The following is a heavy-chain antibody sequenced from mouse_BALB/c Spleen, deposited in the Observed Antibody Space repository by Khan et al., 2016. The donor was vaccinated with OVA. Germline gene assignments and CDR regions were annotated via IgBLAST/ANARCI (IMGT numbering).Heavy chain of an antibody. Sequence: EVQLVESGPGLVKPSQSLSLTCTVTGYSITSNYAWNWIRQLPGNKLEWMGYISYSGSTSSTPSLKSRISIPRDTSKNQFFLQLNSVTTEDAATYYCARGNYYGYAMDYWGQGTSVTVSS. D-gene: IGHD1-1*01. J-gene: IGHJ4*01. CDR1: GYSITSNYA. CDR3: ARGNYYGYAMDY. CDR2: ISYSGST. V-gene: IGHV3-2*02.